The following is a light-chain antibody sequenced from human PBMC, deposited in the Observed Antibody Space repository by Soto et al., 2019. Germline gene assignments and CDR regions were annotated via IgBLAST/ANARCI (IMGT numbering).Light chain of an antibody. CDR1: QSISSY. J-gene: IGKJ1*01. V-gene: IGKV1-39*01. CDR2: AAS. CDR3: QQSYTTPWT. Sequence: DIQMTKSPSSLSASVGDRVSITCRASQSISSYLNWYQQRPGKAPHLLIYAASSLQSGVPSRFSGSGSGTDFTLTISSLQPEDFASYYCQQSYTTPWTFGQGTKV.